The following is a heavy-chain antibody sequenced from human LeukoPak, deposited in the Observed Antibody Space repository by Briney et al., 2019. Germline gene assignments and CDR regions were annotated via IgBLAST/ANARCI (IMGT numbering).Heavy chain of an antibody. CDR2: ISWDGGST. D-gene: IGHD3-22*01. CDR1: GFTFDDYT. Sequence: EGSLRLSCAASGFTFDDYTMHWVRQAPGKGLEWVSLISWDGGSTYYADSVKGRFTIPRDNSKNSLYLQMNSLRTEDTALYYCAKGAYYYDSSGYPPDYWGQGTLVTVSS. V-gene: IGHV3-43*01. J-gene: IGHJ4*02. CDR3: AKGAYYYDSSGYPPDY.